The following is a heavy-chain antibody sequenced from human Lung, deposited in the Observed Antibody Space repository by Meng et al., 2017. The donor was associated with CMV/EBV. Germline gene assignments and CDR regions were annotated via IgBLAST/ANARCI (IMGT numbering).Heavy chain of an antibody. CDR2: INHSGST. J-gene: IGHJ4*02. CDR3: ARGEIVRKGVDY. V-gene: IGHV4-34*01. CDR1: GGSSSGYY. Sequence: SETLSLXXAVYGGSSSGYYWSWIRQPPGKGLEWIGEINHSGSTNYNPSLKSRVTISVDTSKNQFSLKLSSVTAADTAVYYCARGEIVRKGVDYWGQGTLVTVSS. D-gene: IGHD3-16*02.